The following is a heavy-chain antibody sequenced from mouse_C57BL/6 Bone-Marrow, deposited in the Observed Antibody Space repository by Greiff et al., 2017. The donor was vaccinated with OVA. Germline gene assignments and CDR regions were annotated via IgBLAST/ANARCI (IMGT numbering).Heavy chain of an antibody. J-gene: IGHJ3*01. D-gene: IGHD2-3*01. CDR3: TTYDGYGDWFAY. V-gene: IGHV14-4*01. CDR1: GFNIKDDY. CDR2: IDPENGDT. Sequence: VQLQQSGAELVRPGASVKLSCTASGFNIKDDYMHWVKQRPEQGLEWIGWIDPENGDTEYASKFQGKATITADTSSNTAYLQLSSLTSEDTAVYYCTTYDGYGDWFAYWGQGTLVTVSA.